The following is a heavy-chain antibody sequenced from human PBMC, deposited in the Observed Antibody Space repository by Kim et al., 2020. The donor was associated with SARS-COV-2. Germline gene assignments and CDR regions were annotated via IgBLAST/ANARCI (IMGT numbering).Heavy chain of an antibody. J-gene: IGHJ4*02. D-gene: IGHD2-15*01. CDR3: ARVPVGSAGFDY. V-gene: IGHV5-51*01. Sequence: SPSFQGQVTISADKSISTAYLQWSSLKASDTAMYYCARVPVGSAGFDYWGQGTLVTVSS.